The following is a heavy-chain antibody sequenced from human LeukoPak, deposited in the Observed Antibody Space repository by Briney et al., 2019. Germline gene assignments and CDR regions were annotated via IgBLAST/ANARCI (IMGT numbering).Heavy chain of an antibody. V-gene: IGHV1-18*01. CDR2: ISAYNGNT. CDR1: GYTFTTYG. CDR3: ARALVDGYKELGY. Sequence: ASVKVSCKASGYTFTTYGITWVRQAPGQGLEWMGWISAYNGNTHYAQKLQGRVTMTTDTSTSTAYMELRSLRSDDTAVYYCARALVDGYKELGYWGQGTLVTVSS. J-gene: IGHJ4*02. D-gene: IGHD5-24*01.